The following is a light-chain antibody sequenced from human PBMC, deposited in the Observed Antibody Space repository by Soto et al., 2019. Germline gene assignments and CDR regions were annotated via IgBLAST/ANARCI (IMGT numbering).Light chain of an antibody. CDR1: SSDVGTYNY. Sequence: QSVLTQPASVSGSPGKSITISCTGTSSDVGTYNYVSWYQQHPGKAPKLMIYDVSNRPSGVSNRFSGSKSGNTASLTISGLQAEDEADYYCSSHTGSTVVFGGGTKVTVL. CDR3: SSHTGSTVV. J-gene: IGLJ2*01. V-gene: IGLV2-14*01. CDR2: DVS.